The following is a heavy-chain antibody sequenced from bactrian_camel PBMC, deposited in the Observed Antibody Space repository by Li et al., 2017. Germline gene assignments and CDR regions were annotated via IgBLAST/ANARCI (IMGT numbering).Heavy chain of an antibody. D-gene: IGHD3*01. CDR1: GYPYPYYS. J-gene: IGHJ6*01. CDR3: AADRKRPFRQPSPSTCLSDFGY. Sequence: HVQLVESGGGSVQSGGSLRLSCASSGYPYPYYSMGWFRQAPGEEREGVACIKTDGNTLYADSVSGRFTISQDNAKNTVYLQMNSLKPDDTAVYYCAADRKRPFRQPSPSTCLSDFGYWGQGTQVTVS. CDR2: IKTDGNT. V-gene: IGHV3S60*01.